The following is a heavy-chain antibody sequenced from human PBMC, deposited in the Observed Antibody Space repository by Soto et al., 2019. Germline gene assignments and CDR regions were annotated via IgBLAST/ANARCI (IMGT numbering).Heavy chain of an antibody. CDR3: ARHLSNGWFVPEYYFDF. V-gene: IGHV4-39*01. Sequence: PSETLSLTCTVSGGPISTSYYYWCWIRQPPGKGLEWIGSIFYDGSTYYNPSLKSRVTISVDTSKSHFSLKLTSVTAADAAVYYCARHLSNGWFVPEYYFDFWGQGTLVTVSS. J-gene: IGHJ4*02. CDR2: IFYDGST. CDR1: GGPISTSYYY. D-gene: IGHD6-19*01.